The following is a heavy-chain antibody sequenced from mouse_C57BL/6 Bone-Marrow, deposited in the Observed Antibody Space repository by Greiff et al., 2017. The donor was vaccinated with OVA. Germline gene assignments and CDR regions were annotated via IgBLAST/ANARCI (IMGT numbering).Heavy chain of an antibody. D-gene: IGHD2-3*01. Sequence: QVQLQQSGPGLVQPSQSLSITCTVSGFSLTSYGVHWVRQSPGKGLEWLGVIWRGGSTDYNAAFMSRLSITKDNPKSQVFFKMNSLQADDTAIYYCAKRGDDGFPYAMDYWGQGTSVTVSS. CDR2: IWRGGST. J-gene: IGHJ4*01. CDR3: AKRGDDGFPYAMDY. CDR1: GFSLTSYG. V-gene: IGHV2-5*01.